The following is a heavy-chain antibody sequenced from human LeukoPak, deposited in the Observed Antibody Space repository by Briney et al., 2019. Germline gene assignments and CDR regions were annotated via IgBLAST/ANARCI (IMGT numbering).Heavy chain of an antibody. J-gene: IGHJ4*02. V-gene: IGHV1-18*01. CDR1: GYTFTTYS. Sequence: GASEKVSCKASGYTFTTYSISWVRQAPGQGLELMGWISTYNGNTNYAQKLQGRVTMTTDTSTSTAYMELRSLRSDHTAVYYCAREYCSSSSCYGVDYWGQGALVTVSS. D-gene: IGHD2-2*01. CDR2: ISTYNGNT. CDR3: AREYCSSSSCYGVDY.